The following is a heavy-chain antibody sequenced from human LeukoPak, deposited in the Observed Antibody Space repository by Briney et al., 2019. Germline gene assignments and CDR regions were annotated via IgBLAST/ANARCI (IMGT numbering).Heavy chain of an antibody. Sequence: SVKVSCKASGGTFSSYAISWVRQAPGQGLEWMGRIIPILGIANYAQKFQGRVTITADKSTSTAYMELSSLRSEDTAVYYCAREMYSSGWYFDYWGQRTLVTVSS. CDR1: GGTFSSYA. J-gene: IGHJ4*02. D-gene: IGHD6-19*01. CDR3: AREMYSSGWYFDY. V-gene: IGHV1-69*04. CDR2: IIPILGIA.